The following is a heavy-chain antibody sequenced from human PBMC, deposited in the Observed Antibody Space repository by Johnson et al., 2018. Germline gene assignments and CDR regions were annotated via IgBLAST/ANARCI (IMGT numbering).Heavy chain of an antibody. Sequence: VQLVQSGGGLVQPGRSLRLSCAASGFTFDDYAMHWVRQAPGKGLEWVSGISWNSGSIGYADSVKGRFTISRDNAKNSLYLQMNSLRAEDTALYYCANCIRFSDPNGAYYVYYYIDVWGKGTTVTVS. D-gene: IGHD3-3*01. V-gene: IGHV3-9*01. J-gene: IGHJ6*03. CDR1: GFTFDDYA. CDR3: ANCIRFSDPNGAYYVYYYIDV. CDR2: ISWNSGSI.